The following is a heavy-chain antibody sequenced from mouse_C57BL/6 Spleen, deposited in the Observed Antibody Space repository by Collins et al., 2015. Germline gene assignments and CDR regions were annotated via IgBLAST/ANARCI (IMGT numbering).Heavy chain of an antibody. D-gene: IGHD1-1*01. Sequence: QVQLQQPGAELVRPGSSVKLSCKASGYTFTSYWMHWVKQRPIQGLEWIGNIDPSDSETHYNQKFKDKATLTVDKSSSTAYMQLSSLTSEDSAVYYCGRITTVGHAMDYWGQGTSVTVSS. V-gene: IGHV1-52*01. J-gene: IGHJ4*01. CDR3: GRITTVGHAMDY. CDR2: IDPSDSET. CDR1: GYTFTSYW.